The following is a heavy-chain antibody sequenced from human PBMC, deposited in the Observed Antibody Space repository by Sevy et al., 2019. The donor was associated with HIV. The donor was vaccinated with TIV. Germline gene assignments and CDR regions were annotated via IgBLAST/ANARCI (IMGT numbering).Heavy chain of an antibody. CDR2: IYYSGST. CDR3: ARAVSTMVRGILPYFDY. D-gene: IGHD3-10*01. Sequence: SETLCLTCTVSGGSVSSYYWSWIRQPPGKGLECIGYIYYSGSTDYNPSLQSRVTISLDTSKNQFSLKLTSVTAADTAVYYCARAVSTMVRGILPYFDYWGQGTLVTVSS. CDR1: GGSVSSYY. J-gene: IGHJ4*02. V-gene: IGHV4-59*02.